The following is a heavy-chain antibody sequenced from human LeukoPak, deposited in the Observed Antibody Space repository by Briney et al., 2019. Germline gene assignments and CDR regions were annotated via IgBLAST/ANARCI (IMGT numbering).Heavy chain of an antibody. Sequence: SETLSLTCAVSGGSISSGGYSWSWIRLPPGKGLEWIGYIYHSGSTYYNPSLKSRVTISVDRSKNQFSLKLSSVTAADTAVYYCARNNYYGSNWFDPWGQGTLVTVSS. V-gene: IGHV4-30-2*01. D-gene: IGHD3-10*01. J-gene: IGHJ5*02. CDR3: ARNNYYGSNWFDP. CDR1: GGSISSGGYS. CDR2: IYHSGST.